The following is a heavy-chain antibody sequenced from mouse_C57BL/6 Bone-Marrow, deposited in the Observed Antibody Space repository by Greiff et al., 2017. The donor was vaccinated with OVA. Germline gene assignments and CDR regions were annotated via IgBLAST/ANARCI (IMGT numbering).Heavy chain of an antibody. CDR3: TRTETLYYGSSYVGFAY. CDR2: IYPGNSDT. Sequence: EVQVVESGTVLARPGASVKMSCKTSGYTFTSYWMHWVKQRPGQGLEWIGAIYPGNSDTSYNQKFKGKAKLTAVTSASTAYMELSSLTNEDSAVYYCTRTETLYYGSSYVGFAYWGQGTLVTVSA. J-gene: IGHJ3*01. D-gene: IGHD1-1*01. V-gene: IGHV1-5*01. CDR1: GYTFTSYW.